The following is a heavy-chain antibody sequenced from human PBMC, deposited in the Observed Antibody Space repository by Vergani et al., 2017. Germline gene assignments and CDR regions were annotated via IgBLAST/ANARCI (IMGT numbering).Heavy chain of an antibody. CDR1: GFTLSDHV. CDR2: SRNKARSYTT. V-gene: IGHV3-72*01. Sequence: EVQLVESGGGLVQPGGSLRLSCAASGFTLSDHVMDWVRQGPGKGLEWVGRSRNKARSYTTEYSASVKGRFTISRDDSRNSLYLQMNSLKTEDTAVYYCASDTHSGQRADRGGQGILVTVTS. D-gene: IGHD6-19*01. CDR3: ASDTHSGQRADR. J-gene: IGHJ5*02.